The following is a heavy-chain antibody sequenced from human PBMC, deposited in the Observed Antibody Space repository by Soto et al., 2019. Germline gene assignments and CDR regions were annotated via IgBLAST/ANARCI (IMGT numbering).Heavy chain of an antibody. J-gene: IGHJ4*02. CDR2: ISSSSSYI. V-gene: IGHV3-21*01. CDR1: GFTFSSYS. D-gene: IGHD3-9*01. CDR3: ARETSYDILTSYSPCDY. Sequence: GGSLRLSCAASGFTFSSYSMNWVRQAPGKGLEWVSSISSSSSYIYYADSVKGRFTISRDNAKNSLYLQMNSLRAEDTAVYYCARETSYDILTSYSPCDYWGQGTLVTVPS.